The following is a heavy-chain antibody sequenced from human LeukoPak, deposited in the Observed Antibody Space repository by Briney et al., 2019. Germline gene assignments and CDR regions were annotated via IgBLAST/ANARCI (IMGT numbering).Heavy chain of an antibody. CDR2: IYTSGST. CDR1: GGSISSYY. D-gene: IGHD2-15*01. Sequence: PSETLSLTCTVSGGSISSYYWSWIRQPAGKGLEWIGRIYTSGSTNYNPSLKSRVTMSVDTSKNQFSLKLSSVTAADTAVYYCARDRGLGYCSGGSCFYAFDIWGQGTMVTVSS. CDR3: ARDRGLGYCSGGSCFYAFDI. V-gene: IGHV4-4*07. J-gene: IGHJ3*02.